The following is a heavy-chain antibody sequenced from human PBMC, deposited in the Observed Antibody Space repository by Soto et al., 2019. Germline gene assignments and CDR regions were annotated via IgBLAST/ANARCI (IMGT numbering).Heavy chain of an antibody. CDR2: IYYSGRT. V-gene: IGHV4-39*07. CDR1: GDSINSRSYY. Sequence: NPSETLSLTCTVTGDSINSRSYYWGWIRQPPGKGLEWIGSIYYSGRTYNNPSLKSRVTISVNTSKNQFSLKLSSVTAADTAVYYCAGGRTKRWLHPYSRYGMDVWGQGTTVTVSS. D-gene: IGHD5-12*01. J-gene: IGHJ6*02. CDR3: AGGRTKRWLHPYSRYGMDV.